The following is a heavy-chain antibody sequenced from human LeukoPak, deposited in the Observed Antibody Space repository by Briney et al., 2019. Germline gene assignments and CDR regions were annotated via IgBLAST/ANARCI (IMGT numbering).Heavy chain of an antibody. D-gene: IGHD2-15*01. V-gene: IGHV1-2*04. CDR3: AREGQPQTAGSGWFDP. Sequence: ASVKVSCKASGYTFTGYYMHWVRQAPGQGLEWMGWINPNSGGTNYAQKFQGWVTMTRDTSISTAYMELSRLRSDDTAVYYCAREGQPQTAGSGWFDPWGQGTLVTASS. CDR2: INPNSGGT. J-gene: IGHJ5*02. CDR1: GYTFTGYY.